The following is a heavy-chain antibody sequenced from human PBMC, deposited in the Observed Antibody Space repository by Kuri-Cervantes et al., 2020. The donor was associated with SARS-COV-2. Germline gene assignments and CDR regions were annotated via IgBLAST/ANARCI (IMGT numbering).Heavy chain of an antibody. CDR2: ISSTSTYI. D-gene: IGHD2-2*02. V-gene: IGHV3-21*01. CDR3: AKDPVGGYCSSTSCYRRDYYYMDV. J-gene: IGHJ6*03. CDR1: GFTFSSYS. Sequence: GGSLRLSCTASGFTFSSYSMNWVRQAPGNGLEWVSAISSTSTYINYVDSVKCRFTTSRDDAKNSLYLQMSSLRAEDTAVYYCAKDPVGGYCSSTSCYRRDYYYMDVWGKGTTVTVSS.